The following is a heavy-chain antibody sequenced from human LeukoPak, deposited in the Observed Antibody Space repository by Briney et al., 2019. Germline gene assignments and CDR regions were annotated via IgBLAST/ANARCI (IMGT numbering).Heavy chain of an antibody. Sequence: GESLKISCKGSGYSFTYYWIGWVRQMPGKGLEWMGIIYPADSDTRFSPSFQGQVTISADKSTSTAYLQWSSLKASDTAMYYCARSVVVATRFDYWGQGTLVT. V-gene: IGHV5-51*01. CDR1: GYSFTYYW. D-gene: IGHD2-15*01. CDR3: ARSVVVATRFDY. J-gene: IGHJ4*02. CDR2: IYPADSDT.